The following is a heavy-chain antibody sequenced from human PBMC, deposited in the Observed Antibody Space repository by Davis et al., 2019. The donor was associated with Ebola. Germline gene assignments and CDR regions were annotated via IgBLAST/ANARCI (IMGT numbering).Heavy chain of an antibody. D-gene: IGHD2-15*01. CDR2: INAGNGNT. Sequence: ASVKVSCKASGYTFTNYAMHWVRQAPGQRLEWMGWINAGNGNTKYSQKFQGRVTITRDTSASTAYMELSSLRSEDTAVYYCARDGGGVVVNWFDPWGQGTLVTVSS. V-gene: IGHV1-3*01. CDR3: ARDGGGVVVNWFDP. J-gene: IGHJ5*02. CDR1: GYTFTNYA.